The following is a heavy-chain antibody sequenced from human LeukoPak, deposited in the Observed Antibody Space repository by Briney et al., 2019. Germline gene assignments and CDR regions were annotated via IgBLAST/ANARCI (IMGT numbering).Heavy chain of an antibody. Sequence: PGGSLRLSCAASGFTFSSYSMNWVRQAPGKGLEWVSSISSSSSYIYYADSVKGRFTISRDNSKNTLYLQMNSLRAEDTAVYYCAKHFGSSYGYYAYWGQGTLVTVSS. CDR3: AKHFGSSYGYYAY. V-gene: IGHV3-21*04. J-gene: IGHJ4*02. CDR1: GFTFSSYS. D-gene: IGHD5-18*01. CDR2: ISSSSSYI.